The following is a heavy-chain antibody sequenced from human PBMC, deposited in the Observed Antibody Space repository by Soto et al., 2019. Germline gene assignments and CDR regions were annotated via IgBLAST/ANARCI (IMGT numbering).Heavy chain of an antibody. Sequence: SETLSLTCAVYGGSFSGYYWSWIRQPPGKGLEWIGENNLSGSTNYNPSLKSRVIISVDTSKNQFSLKLSSVTAADTAVYYCARGKKYYDILTGSRQTYYYYYHMDVWGKGTTVTVSS. CDR1: GGSFSGYY. CDR2: NNLSGST. D-gene: IGHD3-9*01. V-gene: IGHV4-34*01. CDR3: ARGKKYYDILTGSRQTYYYYYHMDV. J-gene: IGHJ6*03.